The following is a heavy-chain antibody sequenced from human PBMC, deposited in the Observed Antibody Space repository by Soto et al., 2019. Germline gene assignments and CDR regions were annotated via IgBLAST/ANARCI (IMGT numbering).Heavy chain of an antibody. CDR3: ARGPHSDWPIPGY. V-gene: IGHV4-34*01. J-gene: IGHJ4*02. CDR1: GGSFSGYY. D-gene: IGHD6-19*01. Sequence: QVQLQQWGAGLLKPSETLSLTCGVHGGSFSGYYWIWIRQPPGKGLEWIGEINPSGDINYNPSLGXRXXISVDTSKNQFSLRLSSVTAAATAVYYCARGPHSDWPIPGYWGQGALVTVSS. CDR2: INPSGDI.